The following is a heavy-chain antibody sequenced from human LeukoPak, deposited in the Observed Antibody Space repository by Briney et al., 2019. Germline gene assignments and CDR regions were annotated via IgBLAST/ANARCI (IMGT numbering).Heavy chain of an antibody. CDR3: ARERSLGYPGAFDI. J-gene: IGHJ3*02. D-gene: IGHD2-15*01. V-gene: IGHV3-11*01. Sequence: GGSLRLSCAASGFTFSDYYMSWIRQAPGKGLEWVSYISSSGSTIYYADSVKGRFTISRDNAKNSLYLQMNSLRAEDTAVYYCARERSLGYPGAFDIWGQGTMVTVSS. CDR1: GFTFSDYY. CDR2: ISSSGSTI.